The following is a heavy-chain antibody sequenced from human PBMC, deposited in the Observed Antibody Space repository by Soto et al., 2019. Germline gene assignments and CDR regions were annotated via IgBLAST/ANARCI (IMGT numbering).Heavy chain of an antibody. CDR3: ARAEVYGVRNWFDP. D-gene: IGHD4-17*01. CDR1: GGSISSYY. Sequence: SETLSLTCTVSGGSISSYYWSWIRQPPGKGLEWIGYIYYSGSTNYNPSLKSRVTISVDTSKNQFSLKLSSVTAADTAVYYCARAEVYGVRNWFDPWGQGTLVTVSS. V-gene: IGHV4-59*01. J-gene: IGHJ5*02. CDR2: IYYSGST.